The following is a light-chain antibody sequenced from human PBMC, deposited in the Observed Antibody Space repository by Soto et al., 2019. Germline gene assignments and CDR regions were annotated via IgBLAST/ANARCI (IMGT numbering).Light chain of an antibody. CDR2: DVS. J-gene: IGLJ2*01. V-gene: IGLV2-14*01. CDR1: SSDVGGYNY. Sequence: QSALTQPTSVSGSPGQSITISCTGTSSDVGGYNYVSWYQQHPGKAPKLMIYDVSNRPSEVSNRFSASKSGNTASLTISGLQAEDEGDYYCTSYTSSSTRVFGGGTKVTVL. CDR3: TSYTSSSTRV.